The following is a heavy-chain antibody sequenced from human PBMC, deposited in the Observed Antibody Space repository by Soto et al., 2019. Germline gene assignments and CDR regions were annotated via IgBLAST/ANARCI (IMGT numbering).Heavy chain of an antibody. CDR3: AKDLAAFFDY. Sequence: GGSLRLSCAASGFTFSSYAMSWVRQTPGKGLEWVSGISRSGDTTNYADSAKGRFTISRDNSKNTLYLQMNCLRADDTAVYYCAKDLAAFFDYWGQGTLVTV. J-gene: IGHJ4*02. CDR1: GFTFSSYA. V-gene: IGHV3-23*01. CDR2: ISRSGDTT.